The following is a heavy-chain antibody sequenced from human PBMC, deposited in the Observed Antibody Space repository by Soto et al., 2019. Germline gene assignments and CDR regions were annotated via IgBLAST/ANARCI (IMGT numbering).Heavy chain of an antibody. V-gene: IGHV5-51*01. CDR1: GYSFTSYW. Sequence: GESLKISCKGSGYSFTSYWIGWVRQMPGKGLEWMEIIYPGDSDTRYSPSFQGQVTISADKSISTAYLQWSSLKASDTAMYYCARHFQLESAVLDAFDIWGQGTMVTVSS. J-gene: IGHJ3*02. CDR3: ARHFQLESAVLDAFDI. CDR2: IYPGDSDT. D-gene: IGHD1-1*01.